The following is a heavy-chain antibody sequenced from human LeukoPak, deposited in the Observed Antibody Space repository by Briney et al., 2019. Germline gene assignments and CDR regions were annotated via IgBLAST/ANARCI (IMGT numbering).Heavy chain of an antibody. CDR1: GGSISSSSYY. Sequence: SETLSLTCTVSGGSISSSSYYWGWIRQPPGKGLEWIGSIYYSGSTYYNPSLKSRVTISVDTSKNQFSLKLSSVTAADTAVYYCARGRSVATKKYYYYYMDVWGKGTTVTVSS. CDR3: ARGRSVATKKYYYYYMDV. V-gene: IGHV4-39*07. CDR2: IYYSGST. J-gene: IGHJ6*03. D-gene: IGHD5-12*01.